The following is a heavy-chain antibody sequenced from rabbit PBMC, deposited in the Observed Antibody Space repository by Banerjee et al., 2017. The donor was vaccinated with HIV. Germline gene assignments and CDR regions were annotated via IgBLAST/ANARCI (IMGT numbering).Heavy chain of an antibody. D-gene: IGHD8-1*01. CDR1: GFSFSGNYW. CDR3: VRGYVGGSGDDHL. Sequence: QEQLVESGGGLVQPEGSLTLTCTASGFSFSGNYWICWVRQAPGKGLEWIACIYADDGNTYYASWAKGRFTISRDNAQNTLYLQMNSLTAADTATYFCVRGYVGGSGDDHLRGPGTLVTVS. V-gene: IGHV1S45*01. CDR2: IYADDGNT. J-gene: IGHJ4*01.